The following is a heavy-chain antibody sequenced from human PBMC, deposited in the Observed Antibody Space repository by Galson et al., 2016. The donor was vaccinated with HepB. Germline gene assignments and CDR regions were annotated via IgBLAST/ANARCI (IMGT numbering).Heavy chain of an antibody. CDR2: ISTDDAGT. D-gene: IGHD1/OR15-1a*01. CDR3: ARDYHSNWNNPTDTFDI. J-gene: IGHJ3*02. V-gene: IGHV1-18*04. CDR1: GYTFTTYG. Sequence: SVKVSCKASGYTFTTYGINWVRQAPGQGPEWMGWISTDDAGTGYAPNFQGRVTMTTDTSTSTAYMELRSLRSDDTAIYYCARDYHSNWNNPTDTFDIWGQGTMVTVSS.